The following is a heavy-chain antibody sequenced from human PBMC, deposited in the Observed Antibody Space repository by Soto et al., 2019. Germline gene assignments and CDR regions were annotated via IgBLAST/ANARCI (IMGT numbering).Heavy chain of an antibody. CDR1: GFTISTHG. CDR2: IWYDGSNK. CDR3: AAATTWNFHFHY. J-gene: IGHJ4*02. Sequence: QVQLVESGGGVVQPGTSLRLSCAASGFTISTHGMHWVRQAPGKGLGWVANIWYDGSNKFYADSVKGRFTISKDNSKNTLYVEMNSLRAEDTAVYYCAAATTWNFHFHYWGQGTQVTVSS. V-gene: IGHV3-33*01. D-gene: IGHD1-7*01.